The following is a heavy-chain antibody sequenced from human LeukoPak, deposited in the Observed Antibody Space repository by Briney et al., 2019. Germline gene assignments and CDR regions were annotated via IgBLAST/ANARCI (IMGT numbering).Heavy chain of an antibody. V-gene: IGHV4-34*01. CDR2: INHSGST. J-gene: IGHJ6*03. CDR3: ARLVVRGVIVCYYYMDV. D-gene: IGHD3-10*01. Sequence: PSETLSLTCAVYGGSFSGYYWSWIRQPPGKGLEWIGEINHSGSTNYNPSLKSRVTISVDTSKNQFSLKLSSVTAADTAVYYCARLVVRGVIVCYYYMDVWGKGTTVTISS. CDR1: GGSFSGYY.